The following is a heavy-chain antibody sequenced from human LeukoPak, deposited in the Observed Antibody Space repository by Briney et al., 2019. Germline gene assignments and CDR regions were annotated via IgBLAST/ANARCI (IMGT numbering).Heavy chain of an antibody. CDR2: INPNSGGT. Sequence: ASVKVSCKVSRYTFTGYYMNSVRQAPGQGREWMGWINPNSGGTNYTQKFQGRVTMTRDTSVRTAYSGRSRLRSADTAVYYCPRAYGMDVWGQGTTVTVSS. CDR1: RYTFTGYY. J-gene: IGHJ6*02. CDR3: PRAYGMDV. V-gene: IGHV1-2*02.